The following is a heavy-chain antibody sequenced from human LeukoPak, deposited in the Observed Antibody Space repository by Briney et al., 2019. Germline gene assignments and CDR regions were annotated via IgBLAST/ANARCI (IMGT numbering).Heavy chain of an antibody. CDR3: ARDLEVAVAGKGLFAFDI. Sequence: ASVKVSCKASGYTFTSYYMHWVRQAPGQGLEWMGIINPSGGSTSYAQKFQGRVTMTRDMSTSTVYMELSSLRSEDTAVYYCARDLEVAVAGKGLFAFDIWGQGTKVTVSS. V-gene: IGHV1-46*01. CDR2: INPSGGST. D-gene: IGHD6-19*01. CDR1: GYTFTSYY. J-gene: IGHJ3*02.